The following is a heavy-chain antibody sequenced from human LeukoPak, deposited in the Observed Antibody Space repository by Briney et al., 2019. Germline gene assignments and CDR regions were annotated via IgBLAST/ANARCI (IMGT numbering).Heavy chain of an antibody. Sequence: GGSLRVSCAASGFTFSTYSMNWVRQAPGKGLEWVSSIATSSDYIYYAGSLKGRFTISRDNAKNSLYLHKNSLRPDDTAVYCCGRGRSITILRGVAISDGFDIWGQGTKVSVS. V-gene: IGHV3-21*06. CDR2: IATSSDYI. CDR1: GFTFSTYS. D-gene: IGHD3-10*01. CDR3: GRGRSITILRGVAISDGFDI. J-gene: IGHJ3*02.